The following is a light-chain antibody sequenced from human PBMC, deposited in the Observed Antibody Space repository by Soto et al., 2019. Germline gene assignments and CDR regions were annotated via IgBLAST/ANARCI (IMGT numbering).Light chain of an antibody. CDR2: DVS. CDR1: SSDVGGYNY. V-gene: IGLV2-14*03. CDR3: CSYTSSSTPVV. Sequence: QSALTQPASVSGSPGQSITISCTGTSSDVGGYNYVSWYQQHPGKAPKLMIYDVSNRPSGVSNRFSGSKSGNTASLTISGLQAEDEGDYYCCSYTSSSTPVVFGGGTKVTVL. J-gene: IGLJ2*01.